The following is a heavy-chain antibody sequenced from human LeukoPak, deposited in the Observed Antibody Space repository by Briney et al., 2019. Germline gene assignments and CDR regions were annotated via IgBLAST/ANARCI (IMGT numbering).Heavy chain of an antibody. CDR2: IWYDGSNK. CDR3: ARDLSKKQEGGDY. V-gene: IGHV3-33*01. Sequence: GGSLRLSCAASGFTFSSYGMHWVRQAPGKGLEWVAVIWYDGSNKYYADSVKGRFTISRDNSKNTLYLQMNSLRAEDTAVYYCARDLSKKQEGGDYWGQGTLVTVSS. D-gene: IGHD5/OR15-5a*01. CDR1: GFTFSSYG. J-gene: IGHJ4*02.